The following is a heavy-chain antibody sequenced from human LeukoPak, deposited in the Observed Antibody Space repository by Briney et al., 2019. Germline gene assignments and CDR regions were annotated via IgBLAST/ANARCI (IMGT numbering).Heavy chain of an antibody. CDR3: TRGFDVSDY. V-gene: IGHV3-11*04. D-gene: IGHD3-16*01. Sequence: LSLTCTVSGGSISSYYWSWVRQAPGKGLEWVSYISSSGGTMYYADSVRGRFTISRDNAKNSLYLQMNSLRVEDTAMYYCTRGFDVSDYWGQGTVVTVSS. CDR2: ISSSGGTM. J-gene: IGHJ4*02. CDR1: GGSISSYY.